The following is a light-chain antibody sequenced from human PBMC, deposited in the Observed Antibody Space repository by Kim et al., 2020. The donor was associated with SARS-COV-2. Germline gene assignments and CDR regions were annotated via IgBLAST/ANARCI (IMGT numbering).Light chain of an antibody. J-gene: IGLJ2*01. CDR3: NSGDSKGDLLI. CDR2: GNN. Sequence: ALGQTVRITCQGDTHRKYFATWYQQKPGQAPHLVLYGNNKRPSGIPDRFSGSTAGNTASLTIAGAQAEDEGDYYCNSGDSKGDLLIFGGGTTLTVL. CDR1: THRKYF. V-gene: IGLV3-19*01.